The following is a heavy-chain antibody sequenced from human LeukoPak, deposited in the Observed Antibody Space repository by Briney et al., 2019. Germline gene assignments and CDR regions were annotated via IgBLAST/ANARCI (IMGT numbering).Heavy chain of an antibody. D-gene: IGHD6-19*01. J-gene: IGHJ4*02. V-gene: IGHV4-30-2*01. Sequence: SETLSLTCAVSGGSISSGGYSWSWIRQPPGKGLEWIGYIYHSGSTYYNPSLKSRVTISVDRSKNQFSLKLSSVTAADTAVYYCAATVGIAVEFDYWGQGTLVTVSS. CDR1: GGSISSGGYS. CDR3: AATVGIAVEFDY. CDR2: IYHSGST.